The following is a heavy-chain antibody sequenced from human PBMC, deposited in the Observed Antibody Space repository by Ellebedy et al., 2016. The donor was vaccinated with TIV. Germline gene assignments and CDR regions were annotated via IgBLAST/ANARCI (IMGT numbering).Heavy chain of an antibody. D-gene: IGHD2-21*02. CDR1: GGTFSSYA. V-gene: IGHV1-69*13. Sequence: ASVKVSCKASGGTFSSYAISWVRQAPGQGLEWMGGIIPIFGTANYAQKFQGRVTITADESTSAAYMELSSLRSEDTAVYYCAVPGAYCGGDCYSELASGDAFDIWGQGTMVTVSS. CDR3: AVPGAYCGGDCYSELASGDAFDI. CDR2: IIPIFGTA. J-gene: IGHJ3*02.